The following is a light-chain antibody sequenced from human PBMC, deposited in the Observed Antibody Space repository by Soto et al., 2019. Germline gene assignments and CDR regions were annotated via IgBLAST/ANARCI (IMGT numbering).Light chain of an antibody. V-gene: IGKV1-39*01. Sequence: DIQMTQSPSSLSASVGDRVTITCRASQSISSYLNWYQQKPGKAPKLLIYAASSLQSGVPSRFSGSGSGTEFTLTISSLKPDDFTTYYSQHYNSYSEAFGKRTKVELK. J-gene: IGKJ1*01. CDR2: AAS. CDR3: QHYNSYSEA. CDR1: QSISSY.